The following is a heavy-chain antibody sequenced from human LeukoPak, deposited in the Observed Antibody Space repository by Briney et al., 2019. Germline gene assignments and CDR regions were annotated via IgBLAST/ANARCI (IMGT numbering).Heavy chain of an antibody. J-gene: IGHJ4*02. CDR1: GGTFSSYA. V-gene: IGHV1-69*13. D-gene: IGHD3-16*01. CDR3: ERENWGYYCDC. Sequence: ASVKVSCKASGGTFSSYAISWVRQAPGQGLEWMGGIIPIFGTANYAEKFQGRVTITADESTSTAYMELSSLRSEDTAVYYCERENWGYYCDCWGQGTLVTVSS. CDR2: IIPIFGTA.